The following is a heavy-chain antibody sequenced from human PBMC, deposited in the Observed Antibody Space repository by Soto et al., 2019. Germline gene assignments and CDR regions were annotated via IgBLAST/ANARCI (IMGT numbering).Heavy chain of an antibody. CDR2: ASYEGSET. J-gene: IGHJ4*02. D-gene: IGHD3-10*01. Sequence: GGSLRLSCTASGFDFRSYGIHWVRQAPGRGLEWVAAASYEGSETYYADSAKGRFTVSKEISKNTAFLQMNALGHEDTAVYFCVRDSGLPILNFDSWGQGTLVTVSS. CDR1: GFDFRSYG. V-gene: IGHV3-30*03. CDR3: VRDSGLPILNFDS.